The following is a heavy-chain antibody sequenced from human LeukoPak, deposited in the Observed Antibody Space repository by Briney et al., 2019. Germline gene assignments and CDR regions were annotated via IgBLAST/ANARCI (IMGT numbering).Heavy chain of an antibody. J-gene: IGHJ4*02. CDR2: IRSDGSNT. CDR1: GFTFSTYG. Sequence: GGSLRLSCAAYGFTFSTYGMHWVRQAPGKGLEWVAFIRSDGSNTYYADSVKGRFTISRDNSKNTLYMQMNSLRAEDTAVYYCARILSSAWGELGYWGQGTLVAVSS. D-gene: IGHD6-19*01. CDR3: ARILSSAWGELGY. V-gene: IGHV3-30*02.